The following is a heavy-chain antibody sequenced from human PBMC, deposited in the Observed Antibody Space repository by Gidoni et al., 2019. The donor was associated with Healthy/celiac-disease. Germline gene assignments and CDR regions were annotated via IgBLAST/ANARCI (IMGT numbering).Heavy chain of an antibody. D-gene: IGHD3-16*01. CDR3: ATNYGGNHYAMDV. Sequence: QVQLVQSGAEVKQPGPSVQVSCQASGGTFNSYALRWVRQASGQGFEWMGGSIPCFGTPNYAQRFQGRVRITADEPTGTAYMELSSLRPEDTAVYYCATNYGGNHYAMDVWGQGTTVSVS. J-gene: IGHJ6*02. CDR1: GGTFNSYA. CDR2: SIPCFGTP. V-gene: IGHV1-69*01.